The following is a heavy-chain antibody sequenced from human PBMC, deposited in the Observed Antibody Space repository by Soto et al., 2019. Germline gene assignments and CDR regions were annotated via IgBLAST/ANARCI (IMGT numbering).Heavy chain of an antibody. D-gene: IGHD3-16*02. CDR1: GYTFTSYG. V-gene: IGHV1-18*01. Sequence: ASVKVSCKASGYTFTSYGISWVRQAPGQGLEWMGWISAYNGNTNYAQKLQGRVTMTTDTSTSTAYMELRSLRSDDTAVYYCARGFPYDYIWGSYRADAFDIWGQGTMVTGSS. J-gene: IGHJ3*02. CDR3: ARGFPYDYIWGSYRADAFDI. CDR2: ISAYNGNT.